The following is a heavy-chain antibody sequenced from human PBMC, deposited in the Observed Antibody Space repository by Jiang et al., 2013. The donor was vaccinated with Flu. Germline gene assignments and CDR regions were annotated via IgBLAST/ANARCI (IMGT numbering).Heavy chain of an antibody. CDR2: YYSGST. J-gene: IGHJ4*02. Sequence: YYSGSTNYNPSLKSRVTISVDTSKNQFSLKLSSVTAADTAVYYCAIWFPYYSFDYWGQGTLVTVSS. CDR3: AIWFPYYSFDY. D-gene: IGHD4-11*01. V-gene: IGHV4-59*01.